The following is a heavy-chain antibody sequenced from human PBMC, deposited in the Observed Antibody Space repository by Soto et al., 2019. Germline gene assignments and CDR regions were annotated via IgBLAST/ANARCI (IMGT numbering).Heavy chain of an antibody. CDR3: ASDYYGSGRMGAFDI. CDR1: GYTFTSYG. V-gene: IGHV1-18*01. Sequence: QVQLVQSGAEVKKPGASVKVSCKASGYTFTSYGISWVRQAPGQGLEWMGWISAYNGNTNYAQKLLGRVTMTTDTSTSTAYRELRSLRSDDTAVYYCASDYYGSGRMGAFDIWGQGTMVTVSS. J-gene: IGHJ3*02. CDR2: ISAYNGNT. D-gene: IGHD3-10*01.